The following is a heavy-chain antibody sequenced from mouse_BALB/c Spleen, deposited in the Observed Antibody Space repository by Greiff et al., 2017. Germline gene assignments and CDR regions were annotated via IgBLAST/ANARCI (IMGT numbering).Heavy chain of an antibody. CDR1: GFNIKDTY. CDR3: ARNLLWTAMDY. J-gene: IGHJ4*01. V-gene: IGHV14-3*02. D-gene: IGHD2-1*01. Sequence: EVQLQQSGAELVKPGASVKLSCTASGFNIKDTYMHWVKQRPEQGLEWIGRIDPANGNTKYDPKFQGKATITADTSSNTAYLQLSSLTSEDTAVYYCARNLLWTAMDYWGQGTSVTVSS. CDR2: IDPANGNT.